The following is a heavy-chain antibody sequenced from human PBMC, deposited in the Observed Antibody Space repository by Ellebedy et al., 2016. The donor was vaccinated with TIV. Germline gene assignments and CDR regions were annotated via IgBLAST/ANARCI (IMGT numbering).Heavy chain of an antibody. D-gene: IGHD1-26*01. V-gene: IGHV6-1*01. J-gene: IGHJ4*02. CDR2: TYSRSQWNN. CDR1: GDSVPNNNAA. CDR3: AIDGPYSGSYFDS. Sequence: SQTLSLTCAISGDSVPNNNAAWNWLTTSPSRGVEWPGRTYSRSQWNNDYAVSVEIRITTNPDTSKNQFSLQLNSVTPEDTAVYYFAIDGPYSGSYFDSWGQGTLVTVSS.